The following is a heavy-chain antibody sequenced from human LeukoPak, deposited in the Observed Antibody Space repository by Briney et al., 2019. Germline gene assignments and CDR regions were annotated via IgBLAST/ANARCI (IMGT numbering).Heavy chain of an antibody. D-gene: IGHD1-26*01. V-gene: IGHV1-18*01. CDR3: AIIDLSSGFDY. Sequence: RASVKVSCKASGGTFSSYAISWVRQAPGQGLEWMGWISPYNGNTQYAEQFQGRFALTTDTSTSTVYMELRSLRSDDTAIYYCAIIDLSSGFDYWGQGTPVTVSS. CDR1: GGTFSSYA. J-gene: IGHJ4*02. CDR2: ISPYNGNT.